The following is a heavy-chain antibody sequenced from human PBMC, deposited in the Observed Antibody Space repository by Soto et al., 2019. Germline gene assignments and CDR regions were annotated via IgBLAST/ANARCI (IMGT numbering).Heavy chain of an antibody. V-gene: IGHV3-23*01. CDR2: IRGSGVNT. J-gene: IGHJ6*02. Sequence: EVQLLESGGGLVQPGGSLRLSCSASGFTFSMYAMSWVRQAPGKGLEWVSAIRGSGVNTYYADSVKGRFTISRDNSKNALYLQMNSLRAEDTAVYYCAKEGYHFYYYGMDVWGQGTTVTVSS. D-gene: IGHD5-18*01. CDR3: AKEGYHFYYYGMDV. CDR1: GFTFSMYA.